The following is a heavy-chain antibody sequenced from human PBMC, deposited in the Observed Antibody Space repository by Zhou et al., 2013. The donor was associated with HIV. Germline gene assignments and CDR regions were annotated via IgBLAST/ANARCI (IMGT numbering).Heavy chain of an antibody. J-gene: IGHJ6*03. CDR3: ARAIGTTSPYYYHYMDV. Sequence: QVQLVQTGAEVKKPGASVKVSCKASGYTLNSYAISWVRQAPGQGLEWMGRIIPIFGTTNYAQKFQGRVTITADESTSTAYMELSSLRFEDTAVYYCARAIGTTSPYYYHYMDVWGKGTTVTVSS. V-gene: IGHV1-69*13. D-gene: IGHD1-1*01. CDR1: GYTLNSYA. CDR2: IIPIFGTT.